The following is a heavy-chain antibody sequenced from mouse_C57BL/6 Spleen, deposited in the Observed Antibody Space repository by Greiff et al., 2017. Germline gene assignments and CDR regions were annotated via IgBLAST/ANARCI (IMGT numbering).Heavy chain of an antibody. CDR1: GFSLTSYG. D-gene: IGHD4-1*01. V-gene: IGHV2-2*01. J-gene: IGHJ2*01. CDR2: IWSGGST. CDR3: ARNYWDYFDY. Sequence: VQLQQSGPGLVQPSQSLSITCTVSGFSLTSYGVHWVRQSPGKGLEWLGVIWSGGSTDYNAAFISSLSISKDNSKRQVFFKMNSLQADDTAIYYCARNYWDYFDYWGQGTTLTVSS.